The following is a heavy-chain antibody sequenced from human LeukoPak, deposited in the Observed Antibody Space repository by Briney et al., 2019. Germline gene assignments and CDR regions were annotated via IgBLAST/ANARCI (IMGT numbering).Heavy chain of an antibody. CDR3: ATSTVTTFAPK. V-gene: IGHV3-23*01. J-gene: IGHJ4*02. Sequence: GGSLILSCAASGFTFSSYAMNWVRQAPGKGLEWVSVITGNGDTTYYADSVKGRFTISRDNSKNTMYLQMNSLRAEDTAVYYCATSTVTTFAPKWGQGTLVTVSS. D-gene: IGHD4-17*01. CDR2: ITGNGDTT. CDR1: GFTFSSYA.